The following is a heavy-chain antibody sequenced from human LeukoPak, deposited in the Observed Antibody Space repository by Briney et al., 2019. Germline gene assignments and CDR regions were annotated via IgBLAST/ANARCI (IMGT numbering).Heavy chain of an antibody. CDR2: INAGNGNT. J-gene: IGHJ6*04. Sequence: ASVKVSCKASGYTFTSYAMHWVRQAPGQRLEWMGWINAGNGNTKYPQKFQGRVTITRDTSASTAYMELSSLRSEDTAVYYCARDGRLVPPWNYGMDVWGKGTTLTVSS. D-gene: IGHD2-2*01. CDR3: ARDGRLVPPWNYGMDV. V-gene: IGHV1-3*01. CDR1: GYTFTSYA.